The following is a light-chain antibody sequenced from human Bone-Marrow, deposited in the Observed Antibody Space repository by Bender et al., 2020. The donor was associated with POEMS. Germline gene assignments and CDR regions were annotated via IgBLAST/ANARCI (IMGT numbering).Light chain of an antibody. CDR1: TSDVGSNTL. Sequence: QSDLTQPASVSGSRGQSVTISCSGDTSDVGSNTLVSWYQHRPGKAPQLIIFDVTERPSGVSNRFSGSKSGKTASLTISGLQAEDEADYYCCSYAGSSTYVFGGGTKVTVL. CDR2: DVT. CDR3: CSYAGSSTYV. V-gene: IGLV2-23*02. J-gene: IGLJ1*01.